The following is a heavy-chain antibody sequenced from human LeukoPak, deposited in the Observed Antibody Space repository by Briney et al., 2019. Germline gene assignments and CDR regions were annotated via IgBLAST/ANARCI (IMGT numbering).Heavy chain of an antibody. CDR1: GGSISSSNW. CDR2: IYHSGST. CDR3: SRTSYNSGPTPGGY. D-gene: IGHD5-24*01. V-gene: IGHV4-4*02. Sequence: PSGTLSLTCAVSGGSISSSNWWSWVRQPPGKGLEWIGEIYHSGSTNYNPSLKSRVTISVDKSKNQFSLKLSSVIAADTAVYYCSRTSYNSGPTPGGYWGRGTLVTVSS. J-gene: IGHJ4*02.